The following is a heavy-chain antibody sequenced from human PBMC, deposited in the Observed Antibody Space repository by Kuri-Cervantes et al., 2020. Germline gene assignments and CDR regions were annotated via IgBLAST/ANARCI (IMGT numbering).Heavy chain of an antibody. CDR1: GGSISSGDYY. J-gene: IGHJ3*02. Sequence: SETLSLTCTVSGGSISSGDYYWSWIRQPPGKGLEWIGYIYYSGSTYYNPSLKSRVTISVDTSKNQFSLELSSVTAADTAVYYCARYSSSPRGAFDIWGQGTMVTVSS. V-gene: IGHV4-30-4*01. CDR2: IYYSGST. D-gene: IGHD6-13*01. CDR3: ARYSSSPRGAFDI.